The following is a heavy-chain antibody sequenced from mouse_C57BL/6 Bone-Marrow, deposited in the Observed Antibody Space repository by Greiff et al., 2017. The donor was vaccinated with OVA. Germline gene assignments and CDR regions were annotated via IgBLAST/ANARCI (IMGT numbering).Heavy chain of an antibody. CDR1: GYAFSSSW. V-gene: IGHV1-82*01. Sequence: QVQLQQSGPELVKPGASVKISCKASGYAFSSSWMNWVKQRPGKGLEWIGRIYPGDGDTNYNGKFKGKATLTADKSSSTAYMQLSSLTSEDSAVYFGARHEDGYYASYFYYWGQGTTLTVSS. J-gene: IGHJ2*01. D-gene: IGHD2-3*01. CDR3: ARHEDGYYASYFYY. CDR2: IYPGDGDT.